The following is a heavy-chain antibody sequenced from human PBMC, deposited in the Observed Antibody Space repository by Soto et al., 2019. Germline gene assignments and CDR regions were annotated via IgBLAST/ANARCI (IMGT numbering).Heavy chain of an antibody. CDR1: GFTFSTYG. CDR2: ISSSSSTI. V-gene: IGHV3-48*02. Sequence: EVQLVESGGGLVQPGGSLRLSCAASGFTFSTYGMNWVRQAPGKGLEWVSYISSSSSTISYADSVKVRFTNSRDNAQNSLYLQMNSLRDDDTAVYYCARGGGSRPDYWGQGTLVTVSS. D-gene: IGHD3-10*01. J-gene: IGHJ4*02. CDR3: ARGGGSRPDY.